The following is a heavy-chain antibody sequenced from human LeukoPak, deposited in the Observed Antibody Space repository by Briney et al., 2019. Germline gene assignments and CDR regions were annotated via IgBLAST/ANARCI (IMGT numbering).Heavy chain of an antibody. J-gene: IGHJ3*02. CDR2: IYSGGST. CDR1: GFTVSSNY. V-gene: IGHV3-66*01. Sequence: GGSLRFSCAASGFTVSSNYMSWVRQAPGKGLEWVSVIYSGGSTYYADSVKGRFTISRDNSKNTLYLQMNSLRAEDTAVYYCARATDSGYFDVFDIWGQGTMVTVSS. D-gene: IGHD5-12*01. CDR3: ARATDSGYFDVFDI.